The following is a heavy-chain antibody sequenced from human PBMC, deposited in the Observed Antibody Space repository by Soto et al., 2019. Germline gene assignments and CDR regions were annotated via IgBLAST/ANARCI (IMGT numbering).Heavy chain of an antibody. J-gene: IGHJ2*01. Sequence: SETLSLTCSVSGAFVSGSFWSWIRQPPGKGLEYIGFMHSTGTSNYNSSLKSRVSVSVDTCKNQISLNLKSVTAEDTAVYYCARSGMTAERVVGGRGTLVTVSS. CDR2: MHSTGTS. D-gene: IGHD3-10*01. CDR3: ARSGMTAERVV. V-gene: IGHV4-59*02. CDR1: GAFVSGSF.